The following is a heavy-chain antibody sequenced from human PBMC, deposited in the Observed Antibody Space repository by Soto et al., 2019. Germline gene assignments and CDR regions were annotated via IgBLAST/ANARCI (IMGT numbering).Heavy chain of an antibody. V-gene: IGHV3-74*01. CDR3: AKADYRARGAFDI. Sequence: EVQLVESGGGLAQPGGSLRLSCAASGFTFSSYWMHWVRQAPGKGLVWVSRINSDGSSTSYADSVKGRFTISRDNAKNTLYLQMNSLRAEDTAVYHCAKADYRARGAFDIWGQGTMVTVPS. CDR1: GFTFSSYW. D-gene: IGHD4-4*01. J-gene: IGHJ3*02. CDR2: INSDGSST.